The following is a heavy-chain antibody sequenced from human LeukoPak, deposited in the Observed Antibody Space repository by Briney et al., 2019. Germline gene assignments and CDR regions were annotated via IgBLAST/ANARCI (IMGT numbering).Heavy chain of an antibody. D-gene: IGHD6-19*01. J-gene: IGHJ4*02. CDR2: IYYSGST. CDR3: ARHSGPPKYSSGWSDY. CDR1: GGSISSSSYY. V-gene: IGHV4-39*01. Sequence: SETLSLTCTVSGGSISSSSYYWGWIRQPPGKGLEWIGSIYYSGSTYYNPSLKSRVTISVDTSKNQFSLKLSSVTAADTAVHYCARHSGPPKYSSGWSDYWGQGTLVTVSS.